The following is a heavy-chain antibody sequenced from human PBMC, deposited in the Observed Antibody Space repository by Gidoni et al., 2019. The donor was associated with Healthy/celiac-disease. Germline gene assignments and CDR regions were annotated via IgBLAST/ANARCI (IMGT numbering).Heavy chain of an antibody. D-gene: IGHD3-22*01. J-gene: IGHJ4*02. CDR1: GFTFSSYA. Sequence: QVQLVESGGGVVQPGRSLRLSCAASGFTFSSYAMHWVRQAPGKGLEWVAVISYDGSNKYYADSVKGRFTISRDNSKNTLYLQMNSLRAEDTAVYYCARDNYDSSGYPSVGNYWGQGTLVTVSS. CDR2: ISYDGSNK. V-gene: IGHV3-30-3*01. CDR3: ARDNYDSSGYPSVGNY.